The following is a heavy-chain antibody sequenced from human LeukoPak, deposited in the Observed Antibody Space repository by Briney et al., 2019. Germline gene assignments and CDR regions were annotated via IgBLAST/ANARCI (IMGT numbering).Heavy chain of an antibody. CDR3: ARDLGPFDN. V-gene: IGHV4-59*01. CDR1: GDSIGSYL. J-gene: IGHJ4*01. CDR2: IYYTGST. Sequence: PSGTLSLTCTVSGDSIGSYLWSWIRQSPAKGLEWIGYIYYTGSTNYNPSLKSRVTMSVDTSKNQFTLRLSSVTAADTAVYYCARDLGPFDNWGHGTLVPVSS.